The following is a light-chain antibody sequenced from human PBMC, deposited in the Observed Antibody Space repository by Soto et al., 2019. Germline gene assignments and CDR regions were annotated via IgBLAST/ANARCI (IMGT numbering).Light chain of an antibody. Sequence: EIVLTQAPGTLSLSPGERATLSCRASQSVSNSYLAWYQQKPGRAPRLLIYAASSRATGIPDRFSGSGSGTDFTLTISGPEPEDFAVYYCQQYASSRTFGQGTKVDI. CDR1: QSVSNSY. V-gene: IGKV3-20*01. CDR3: QQYASSRT. CDR2: AAS. J-gene: IGKJ1*01.